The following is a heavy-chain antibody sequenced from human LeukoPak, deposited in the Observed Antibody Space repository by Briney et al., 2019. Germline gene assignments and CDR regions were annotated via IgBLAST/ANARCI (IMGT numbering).Heavy chain of an antibody. V-gene: IGHV3-7*03. CDR2: IQHDGSEQ. CDR1: GFSFSSYW. Sequence: PGGSLRLSCAASGFSFSSYWMSWVRQAPGKGLEWVANIQHDGSEQYYVDSVKGRFTISRDNSKNTLYLQMNSLRAEDTAVYYCASTALRWFGDLDYWGQGTLVTVSS. D-gene: IGHD3-10*01. J-gene: IGHJ4*02. CDR3: ASTALRWFGDLDY.